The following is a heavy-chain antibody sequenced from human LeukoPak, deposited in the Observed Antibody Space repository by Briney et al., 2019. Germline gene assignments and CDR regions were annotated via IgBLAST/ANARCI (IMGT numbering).Heavy chain of an antibody. Sequence: SETLSLTCTVSGGSISRYFWSWIRQPPGKGLEWIGYIYYSGSTSYNPSLKSRVTISVDTSKNQFSLKLSSVTAADTAVYYCARASEEMATIIFDYWGQGTLVTVSS. CDR3: ARASEEMATIIFDY. J-gene: IGHJ4*02. D-gene: IGHD5-24*01. CDR1: GGSISRYF. CDR2: IYYSGST. V-gene: IGHV4-59*08.